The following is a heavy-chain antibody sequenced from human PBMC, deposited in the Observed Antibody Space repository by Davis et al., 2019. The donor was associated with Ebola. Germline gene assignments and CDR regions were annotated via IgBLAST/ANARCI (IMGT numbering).Heavy chain of an antibody. CDR1: GFTFSSYW. D-gene: IGHD6-19*01. J-gene: IGHJ6*04. CDR2: IKQDGSEK. Sequence: GGSLRLSCAASGFTFSSYWMSWVRQAPGKGLEWVANIKQDGSEKYYVDSVKGRFTISRDNAKNSLYLQMNSLRAEDTAVYYCARDWGIAVAGNYYGMDVWGKGTTVTVSS. CDR3: ARDWGIAVAGNYYGMDV. V-gene: IGHV3-7*01.